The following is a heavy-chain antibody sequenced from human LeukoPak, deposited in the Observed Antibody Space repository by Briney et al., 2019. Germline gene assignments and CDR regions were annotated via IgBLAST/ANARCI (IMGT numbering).Heavy chain of an antibody. D-gene: IGHD4-23*01. CDR3: ARGGRWVPEVQITYYFDS. Sequence: GGSLRLSCAASGFTFTSHNMNWVRQAPGKGLEWLSYISDAGNTAYYADSMKGLFTISRDNAKSSVSLQMNSLSAEDTAVYYCARGGRWVPEVQITYYFDSWGHGSPVTVSS. CDR1: GFTFTSHN. CDR2: ISDAGNTA. J-gene: IGHJ4*01. V-gene: IGHV3-48*03.